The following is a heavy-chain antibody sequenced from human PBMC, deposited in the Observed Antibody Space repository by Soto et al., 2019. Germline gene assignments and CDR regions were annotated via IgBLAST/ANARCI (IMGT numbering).Heavy chain of an antibody. Sequence: DVQLLESGGHLVQPGGSLRLSCAASGFTFSSYAMSWVRQAPGKGLEWVSRVSAGGDMTYYSDSVKGRFIISRDNSNNALFLQMNSLRIEDTALYYCARGDRGGSGSPASYYYSGLDVWGQGATVTVS. CDR1: GFTFSSYA. CDR2: VSAGGDMT. V-gene: IGHV3-23*01. D-gene: IGHD3-10*01. J-gene: IGHJ6*02. CDR3: ARGDRGGSGSPASYYYSGLDV.